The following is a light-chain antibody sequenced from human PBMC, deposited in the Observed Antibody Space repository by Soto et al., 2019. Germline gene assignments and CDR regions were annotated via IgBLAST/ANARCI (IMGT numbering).Light chain of an antibody. CDR3: AAWDDSLNGYV. V-gene: IGLV1-44*01. J-gene: IGLJ1*01. CDR1: SSNIGSNT. CDR2: ANN. Sequence: QSVLTQPPSASRTPGQRVTISCSGSSSNIGSNTVNWYQQLPGTAPKLLIHANNQRPSGVPDRFSGSKSGTSASLAISWLQSEEADYYCAAWDDSLNGYVFGTGTKVTVL.